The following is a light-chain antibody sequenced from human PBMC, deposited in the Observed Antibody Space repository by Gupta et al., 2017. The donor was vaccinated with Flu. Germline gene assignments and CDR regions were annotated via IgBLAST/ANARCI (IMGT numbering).Light chain of an antibody. Sequence: ATLSVSPGERATVSCRASETVSDNLAWYQQKPGQAPRLLIYGASTRDTGIPARFSGSGSGTEFTLTISSRQSEDSAVYYCQQYNIWPLWTFGRGTKVEIK. CDR3: QQYNIWPLWT. CDR2: GAS. V-gene: IGKV3-15*01. J-gene: IGKJ1*01. CDR1: ETVSDN.